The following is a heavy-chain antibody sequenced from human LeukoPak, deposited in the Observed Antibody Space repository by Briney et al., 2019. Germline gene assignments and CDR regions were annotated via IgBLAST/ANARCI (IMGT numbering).Heavy chain of an antibody. V-gene: IGHV3-73*01. Sequence: PGGSLRLSCTASGFTLGDYAMSWFRQAPGKGLEWVGRIRSKANSYATAYAASVKGRFTISRDDSKNTAYLQMNSLKTEDTAMYYCTSGGYCSSTSCYGENWGQGTLVTVSS. CDR2: IRSKANSYAT. D-gene: IGHD2-2*01. J-gene: IGHJ4*02. CDR1: GFTLGDYA. CDR3: TSGGYCSSTSCYGEN.